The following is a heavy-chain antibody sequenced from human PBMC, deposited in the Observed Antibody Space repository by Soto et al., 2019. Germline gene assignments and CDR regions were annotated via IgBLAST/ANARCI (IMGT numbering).Heavy chain of an antibody. Sequence: QVQLQESGPGLVKPSQTLSLTCTVSGGSISSGGYYWSWIRQHPGKGLEWIGYSYYIGSTYYTPSLKRRVTISVATSKNQFSPKLRSVTAADTAVYYCARGMRYCSGGSCYHNWFDPWGQGTLVTVSS. D-gene: IGHD2-15*01. CDR3: ARGMRYCSGGSCYHNWFDP. CDR1: GGSISSGGYY. J-gene: IGHJ5*02. V-gene: IGHV4-31*03. CDR2: SYYIGST.